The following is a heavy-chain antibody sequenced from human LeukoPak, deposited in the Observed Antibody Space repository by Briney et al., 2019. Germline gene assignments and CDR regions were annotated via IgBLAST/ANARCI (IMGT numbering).Heavy chain of an antibody. CDR2: IFQSVST. V-gene: IGHV4-38-2*02. J-gene: IGHJ4*02. CDR1: GYSISGGYD. Sequence: SETLSLTCTVSGYSISGGYDWGWIRQPPGKGLEWIGTIFQSVSTYYNPPLKSRVTTSVDTSKNQFSLKLSSVTAADTAVYYCARNNSNGFDFWSQGTLVTVSS. D-gene: IGHD6-19*01. CDR3: ARNNSNGFDF.